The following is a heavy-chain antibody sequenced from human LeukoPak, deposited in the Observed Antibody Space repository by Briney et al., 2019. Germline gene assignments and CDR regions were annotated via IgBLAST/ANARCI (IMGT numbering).Heavy chain of an antibody. CDR1: GGSISSGGYS. J-gene: IGHJ5*02. CDR3: ARVSQLLYWFDP. Sequence: PSQTLSLTCAVSGGSISSGGYSWSWIRRPPGKGLEWIGYIYHSGSTYYNPSLKSRVTISVDKSKNQFSLKLSSVTAADTAVYYCARVSQLLYWFDPWGQGTLVTVSS. CDR2: IYHSGST. V-gene: IGHV4-30-2*01. D-gene: IGHD2-2*01.